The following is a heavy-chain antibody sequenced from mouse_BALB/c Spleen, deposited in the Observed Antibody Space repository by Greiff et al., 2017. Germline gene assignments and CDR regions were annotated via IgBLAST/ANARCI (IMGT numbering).Heavy chain of an antibody. Sequence: EVKLVESGPELVKPGASVKIPCKASGYTFTDYNMDWVKQSHGKSLEWIGDINPNNGGTIYNQKFKGKATLTVDKSSSTAYMELRSLTSEDTAVYYCATMITTGYAMDYWGQGTSVTVSS. CDR2: INPNNGGT. CDR1: GYTFTDYN. V-gene: IGHV1-18*01. D-gene: IGHD2-4*01. CDR3: ATMITTGYAMDY. J-gene: IGHJ4*01.